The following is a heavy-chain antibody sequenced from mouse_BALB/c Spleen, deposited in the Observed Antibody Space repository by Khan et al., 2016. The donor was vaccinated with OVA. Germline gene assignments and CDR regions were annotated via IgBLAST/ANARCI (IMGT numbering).Heavy chain of an antibody. CDR1: GFSLTNYG. CDR2: IWAGGST. D-gene: IGHD2-1*01. J-gene: IGHJ4*01. V-gene: IGHV2-9*02. CDR3: ARETAYYGNYEAMDY. Sequence: QMQLKESGPGLVAPSQSLSITCTVSGFSLTNYGVNWVRQPPGKGLEWLGIIWAGGSTNYNSALMSRVSIRKDNAKSQVFLKMNSLQTDDTAMYXCARETAYYGNYEAMDYWGQGTSVTVSS.